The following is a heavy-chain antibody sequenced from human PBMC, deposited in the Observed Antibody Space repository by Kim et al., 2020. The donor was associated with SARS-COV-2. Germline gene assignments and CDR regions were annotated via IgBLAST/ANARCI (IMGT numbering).Heavy chain of an antibody. CDR2: LTTGVGIT. J-gene: IGHJ3*01. Sequence: GGSLRLSCAASGFTLSSSAVSWVRQAPGKGLEWVSSLTTGVGITYYADSVKGRFTISRDNSKNTVYLQMNSLRAEDTAIYYCAKVDRYGSGIFSWGQGTMLTVSS. CDR1: GFTLSSSA. D-gene: IGHD3-10*01. V-gene: IGHV3-23*01. CDR3: AKVDRYGSGIFS.